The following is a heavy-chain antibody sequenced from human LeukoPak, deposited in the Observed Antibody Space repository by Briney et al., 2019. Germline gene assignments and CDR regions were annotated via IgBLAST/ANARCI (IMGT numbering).Heavy chain of an antibody. CDR3: ARGLPRNDFWSGFATYWFDP. CDR2: INHSGST. Sequence: PSETLSLTCAVYGGTFSGYHWSWLRQPPGKGLEWIGEINHSGSTKYNPSLRSRVSISVDRPKNQFSLKLRSVNVADTAVYYCARGLPRNDFWSGFATYWFDPWGRGTLVTVSS. J-gene: IGHJ5*02. D-gene: IGHD3-3*01. V-gene: IGHV4-34*01. CDR1: GGTFSGYH.